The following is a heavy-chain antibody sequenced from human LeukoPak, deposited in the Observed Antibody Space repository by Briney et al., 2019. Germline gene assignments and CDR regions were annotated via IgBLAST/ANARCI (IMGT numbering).Heavy chain of an antibody. Sequence: SETLSLTCAVYGGSFSCYYGSWIRQPPGKGLEWIGEINHSGSTNYNPSLKSRVTISVDTSNNQFSLKLSSVTAADTAVYYCARGSWQLAEEVYWGQGTLVTVSS. J-gene: IGHJ4*02. CDR3: ARGSWQLAEEVY. V-gene: IGHV4-34*01. CDR1: GGSFSCYY. CDR2: INHSGST. D-gene: IGHD6-6*01.